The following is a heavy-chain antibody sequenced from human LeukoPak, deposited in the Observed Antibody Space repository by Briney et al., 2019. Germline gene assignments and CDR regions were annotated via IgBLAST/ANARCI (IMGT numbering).Heavy chain of an antibody. CDR2: ISYDGSNK. CDR1: GFTFSSYG. CDR3: ATGAEYFQH. J-gene: IGHJ1*01. V-gene: IGHV3-30*03. Sequence: QRGRSLRLSCAASGFTFSSYGMHWVRQAPGKGLEWVAVISYDGSNKYYADSVKGRFTISRDNSKNTLYLQMNSLRAEDTAVYYCATGAEYFQHWGQGTPVTVSS.